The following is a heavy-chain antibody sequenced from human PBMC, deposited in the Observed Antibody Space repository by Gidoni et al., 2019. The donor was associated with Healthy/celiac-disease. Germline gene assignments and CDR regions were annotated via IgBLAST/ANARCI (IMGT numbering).Heavy chain of an antibody. CDR2: ISYDGSNK. V-gene: IGHV3-30*04. D-gene: IGHD3-9*01. CDR3: ARDHGDILTGSTALYYYYGMDV. Sequence: QVQLVESGGGVVQPGMSLRLACAASGFPFSSYAMHRVRQAPGKGLGWVAVISYDGSNKYYADSVKGRFTISRDNSKNTLYLQMNSLRAEDTAVYYCARDHGDILTGSTALYYYYGMDVWGQGTTVTVSS. J-gene: IGHJ6*02. CDR1: GFPFSSYA.